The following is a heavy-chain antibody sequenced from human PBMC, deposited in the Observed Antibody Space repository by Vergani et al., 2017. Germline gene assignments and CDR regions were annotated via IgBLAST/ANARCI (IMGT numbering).Heavy chain of an antibody. CDR3: ARFGGNYYYYYGMDV. D-gene: IGHD4-23*01. J-gene: IGHJ6*02. CDR1: GFTFSSYS. CDR2: ISSSSSYI. Sequence: EVQLVESGGGLVKPGGSLRLSCAASGFTFSSYSMNWVRQAPGKGLEWVSSISSSSSYIYYADSVKGRFTISRDNAKNSLYLQMNSLRAEDTAVYYCARFGGNYYYYYGMDVWGQGTTVTVSS. V-gene: IGHV3-21*01.